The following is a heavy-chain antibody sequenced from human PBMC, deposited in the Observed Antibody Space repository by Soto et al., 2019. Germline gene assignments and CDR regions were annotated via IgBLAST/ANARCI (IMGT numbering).Heavy chain of an antibody. D-gene: IGHD3-3*01. CDR1: GCTFTSYG. J-gene: IGHJ4*02. CDR3: ARDARQSFWSGYGFCSY. CDR2: ISAYNGNT. V-gene: IGHV1-18*01. Sequence: GASVKVSCKASGCTFTSYGISWVRQAPGQGLEWMGWISAYNGNTNYAQKLQGRVTMTTDTSTSTAYMELRSLRSDDTAVYYCARDARQSFWSGYGFCSYWGQGTLVTVSS.